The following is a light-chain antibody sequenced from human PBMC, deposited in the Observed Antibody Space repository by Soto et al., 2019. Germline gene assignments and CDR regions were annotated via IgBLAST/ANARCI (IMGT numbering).Light chain of an antibody. CDR2: VVS. J-gene: IGLJ1*01. V-gene: IGLV2-14*03. Sequence: QSVLTQPASVSGSPGQSITISCSGISSDVDTYNYVSWYQLHPGKAPKVVIYVVSSRPSGVSNSFSGPRSGNTASLTISGPQADDQAHYYCCSHSTGSTRYVFGTGTKVTVL. CDR3: CSHSTGSTRYV. CDR1: SSDVDTYNY.